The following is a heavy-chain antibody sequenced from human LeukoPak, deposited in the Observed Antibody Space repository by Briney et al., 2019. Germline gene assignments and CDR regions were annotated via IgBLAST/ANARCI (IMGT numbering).Heavy chain of an antibody. J-gene: IGHJ4*02. CDR3: ARDPDYYGSGSYSYYFDY. CDR1: GFTFSSYS. CDR2: ISSSSSYI. D-gene: IGHD3-10*01. V-gene: IGHV3-21*01. Sequence: GGSLRLSCAASGFTFSSYSMNWVRQAPGKGLEWVSSISSSSSYIYYADSVKGRFTISRDNAKNSLYLQMNSLRAEDTAVYYCARDPDYYGSGSYSYYFDYWGQGTLVTVSS.